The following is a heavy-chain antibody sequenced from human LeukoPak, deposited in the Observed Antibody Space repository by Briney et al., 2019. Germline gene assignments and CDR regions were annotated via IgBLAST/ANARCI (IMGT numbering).Heavy chain of an antibody. V-gene: IGHV1-2*02. Sequence: ASVKVSCKASGYTFTGYYMHWVRQAPGQGLEWMGWINPNSGGTNYAQKFQGRVTMTRDTSISTAYMELSRLRSGDTAVYYCASLTDYGGNAYFDYWGQGTLVTVSS. J-gene: IGHJ4*02. CDR1: GYTFTGYY. CDR3: ASLTDYGGNAYFDY. D-gene: IGHD4-23*01. CDR2: INPNSGGT.